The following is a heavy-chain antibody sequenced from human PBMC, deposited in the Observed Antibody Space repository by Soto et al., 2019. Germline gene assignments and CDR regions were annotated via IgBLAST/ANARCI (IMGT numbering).Heavy chain of an antibody. CDR3: ARPDILTGYYHPPDY. CDR1: GYTFTSYG. V-gene: IGHV1-18*01. D-gene: IGHD3-9*01. J-gene: IGHJ4*02. CDR2: ISAYNGNT. Sequence: ASVKVSWKASGYTFTSYGISWVRQAPGQGLEWMGWISAYNGNTNYAQKLQGRVTMTTDTSTSTAYMELRSLRSDDTAVYYCARPDILTGYYHPPDYWGKGTLVTVSS.